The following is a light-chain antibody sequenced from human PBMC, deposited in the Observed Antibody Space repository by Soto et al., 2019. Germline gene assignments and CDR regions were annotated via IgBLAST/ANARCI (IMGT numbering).Light chain of an antibody. CDR3: CSYAGSSTLAV. J-gene: IGLJ7*01. CDR2: EVS. Sequence: QSVLTQPASVSGSPGQSITISCTGTSSDVGSYNLVSWYQQHPTKAPKLMIYEVSKRPSGVSNRFSGSKSDNTASLTISGLPAEDEADYYCCSYAGSSTLAVFGGGTQLTVL. CDR1: SSDVGSYNL. V-gene: IGLV2-23*02.